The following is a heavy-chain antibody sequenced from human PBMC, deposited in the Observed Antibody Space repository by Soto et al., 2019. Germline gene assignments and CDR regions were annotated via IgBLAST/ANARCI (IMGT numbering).Heavy chain of an antibody. J-gene: IGHJ5*02. CDR3: ARDLGIAVAGDNRFDP. CDR2: ISYDGNNK. D-gene: IGHD6-19*01. CDR1: GFTFTRYS. V-gene: IGHV3-30-3*01. Sequence: QVQPVESGGAVVQPGTSLRLSCAASGFTFTRYSMHWVRQAPDKGLEWVAVISYDGNNKYYADSVKGRFTISRDNSKNTVYLQMNSLRPEDTAVYYCARDLGIAVAGDNRFDPWGQGTLVTVSS.